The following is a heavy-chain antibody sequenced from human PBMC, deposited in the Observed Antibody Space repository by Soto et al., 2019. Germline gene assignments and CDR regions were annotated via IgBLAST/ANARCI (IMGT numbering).Heavy chain of an antibody. J-gene: IGHJ6*02. CDR1: GYSFTSYW. Sequence: EVQLVQSGAEVKKPGESLRISCKGSGYSFTSYWISWVRQMPGKGLEWMGRIDPSDSYTNYSPSFQGHVTISADKSISTAYLEWSSLKASDTAMYYCARLAMAIRRGYYGMDVWGQGTTVTVSS. V-gene: IGHV5-10-1*01. CDR3: ARLAMAIRRGYYGMDV. D-gene: IGHD2-21*01. CDR2: IDPSDSYT.